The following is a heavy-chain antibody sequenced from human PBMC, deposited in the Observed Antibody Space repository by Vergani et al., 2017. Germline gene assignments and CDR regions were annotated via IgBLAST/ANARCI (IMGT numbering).Heavy chain of an antibody. CDR2: IDPSDSYT. CDR1: GYSFTSYW. J-gene: IGHJ6*02. V-gene: IGHV5-10-1*01. CDR3: ARQLYADCSSTSCYADYYYGMDV. Sequence: EVQLVQSGAEVKKPGESLRISCKGSGYSFTSYWISWVRQMPGKGLAWMGRIDPSDSYTHYSPSFQGHVTISADKSISTAYLQWSSLKASDTAMYYCARQLYADCSSTSCYADYYYGMDVWGQGTTVTVSS. D-gene: IGHD2-2*01.